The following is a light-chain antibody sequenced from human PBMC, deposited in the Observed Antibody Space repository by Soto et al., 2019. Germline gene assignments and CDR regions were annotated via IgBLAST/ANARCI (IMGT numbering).Light chain of an antibody. J-gene: IGLJ3*02. CDR3: CSYAGSSTLL. CDR1: SSDVGSYNL. V-gene: IGLV2-23*01. CDR2: EGS. Sequence: QSALTQPASVSGSPGQSITISCTGTSSDVGSYNLVSWYQQHPGKAPKLMIYEGSKRPSGVSNRFSGSKSGNTASLTISGLQAEHEAYYYCCSYAGSSTLLFGGGTKLTVL.